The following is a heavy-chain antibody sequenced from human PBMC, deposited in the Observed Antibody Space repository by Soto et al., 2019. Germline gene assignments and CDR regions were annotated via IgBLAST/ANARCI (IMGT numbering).Heavy chain of an antibody. D-gene: IGHD6-19*01. V-gene: IGHV3-30-3*01. CDR1: GFTFSSYA. CDR3: ARDRKQQWLAPLDY. Sequence: QVQLVESGGGVVQPGRSLRLSCAASGFTFSSYAMHWVRQAPGKGLEWVAVISYDGSNKNYADSVKGRFTISRDNSKNTLYLQMNSLRAEDTAVYYCARDRKQQWLAPLDYWGQGTLVTVSS. CDR2: ISYDGSNK. J-gene: IGHJ4*02.